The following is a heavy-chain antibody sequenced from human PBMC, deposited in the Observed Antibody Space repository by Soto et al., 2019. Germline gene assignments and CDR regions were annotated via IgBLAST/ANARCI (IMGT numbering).Heavy chain of an antibody. CDR1: GFTFRRSG. Sequence: QVQLVECGEGVVQPWRSRRLSCAASGFTFRRSGLDWVCQVPGMGLEWVAVIWYDGSNQYYADSLKGRFTISRDISKNTLYLQMNSLRADDTAVDYGAKDPGEVGAIDYWGQGTLVTVSS. J-gene: IGHJ4*02. CDR3: AKDPGEVGAIDY. D-gene: IGHD1-26*01. CDR2: IWYDGSNQ. V-gene: IGHV3-33*03.